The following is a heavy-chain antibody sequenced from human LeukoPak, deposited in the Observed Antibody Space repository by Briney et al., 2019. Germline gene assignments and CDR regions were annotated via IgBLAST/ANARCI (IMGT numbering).Heavy chain of an antibody. V-gene: IGHV4-39*07. J-gene: IGHJ4*02. CDR1: GGSINSSSYY. D-gene: IGHD1-26*01. CDR2: IYYSGST. Sequence: SETLSLTCTVSGGSINSSSYYWGWIRQPPGKGLEWIGSIYYSGSTYYNPSLKSRVTISVDTSKNQFSLKLSSVTAADTAVYYCASSGSYTPHPFDYWGQGTLVTVSS. CDR3: ASSGSYTPHPFDY.